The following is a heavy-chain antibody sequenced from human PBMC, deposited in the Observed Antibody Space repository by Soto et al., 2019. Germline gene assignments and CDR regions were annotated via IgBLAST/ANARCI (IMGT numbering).Heavy chain of an antibody. V-gene: IGHV3-48*02. CDR3: ARGKGTASSGWYSHYYYGMDV. CDR2: ISSSSSTI. J-gene: IGHJ6*02. Sequence: GGSLRLSCAASGFTFSSYSMNWVRQAPGKGLEWVSYISSSSSTIYYADSVKGRFTISRDNAKNSLYLQMNSLRDEDTAVYYCARGKGTASSGWYSHYYYGMDVWGQGNTVTVSS. CDR1: GFTFSSYS. D-gene: IGHD6-19*01.